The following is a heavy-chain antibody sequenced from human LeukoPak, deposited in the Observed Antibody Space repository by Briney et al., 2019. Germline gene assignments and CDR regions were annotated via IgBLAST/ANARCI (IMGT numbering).Heavy chain of an antibody. D-gene: IGHD3-3*01. V-gene: IGHV1-2*02. CDR1: GYTFTSYY. J-gene: IGHJ6*03. Sequence: VASVKVSCKASGYTFTSYYMYWVRQAPGQGLEWMGWINPNSGGTNYAQKFQGRVTMTRDTSISTAYMELSRLRSDDTAVYYCARDSYYDFWSGYSPTDYYYYYMDVWGKGTTVTVSS. CDR3: ARDSYYDFWSGYSPTDYYYYYMDV. CDR2: INPNSGGT.